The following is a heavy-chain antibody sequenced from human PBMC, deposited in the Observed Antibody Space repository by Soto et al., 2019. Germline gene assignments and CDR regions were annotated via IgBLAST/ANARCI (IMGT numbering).Heavy chain of an antibody. CDR1: GGSFSGYY. D-gene: IGHD6-19*01. CDR2: INHSGST. J-gene: IGHJ3*02. Sequence: QVQLQQWGAGLLKPSETLSLTCAVYGGSFSGYYWSWIRQPPGKGLEWIGEINHSGSTNYNPSLKSRVTISVDTSKNQFSLKLSSVTAADTAVYYCARRRRWWLVQGIAFDIWGQGTMVTVSS. V-gene: IGHV4-34*01. CDR3: ARRRRWWLVQGIAFDI.